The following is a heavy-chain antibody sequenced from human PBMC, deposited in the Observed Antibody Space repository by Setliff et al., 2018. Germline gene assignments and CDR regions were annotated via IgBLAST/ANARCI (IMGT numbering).Heavy chain of an antibody. Sequence: SETLSLTCTVSGGSISSSSYYWGWIRQPPGKGLEWIGSIYYSGSTYYNPSLKSRVTISVDTSKNQFSLKLSSVTAADTAVYYCARVSQYGSGWYYYYYYGMDVWGQGTTVTVSS. CDR2: IYYSGST. CDR1: GGSISSSSYY. CDR3: ARVSQYGSGWYYYYYYGMDV. V-gene: IGHV4-39*07. J-gene: IGHJ6*02. D-gene: IGHD6-19*01.